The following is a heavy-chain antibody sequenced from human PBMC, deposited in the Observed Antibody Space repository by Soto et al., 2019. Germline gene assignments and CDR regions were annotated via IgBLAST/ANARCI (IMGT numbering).Heavy chain of an antibody. CDR2: ISGSGGST. V-gene: IGHV3-23*01. CDR1: GFTFSSYA. D-gene: IGHD5-12*01. CDR3: AKIVSGYDYGGQPALDY. Sequence: GGSLRLSCAASGFTFSSYAMSWVRQAPGKGLEWVSAISGSGGSTYYADSVKGRFTISRDNSKNTLYLQMNSLRAEDTAVYYCAKIVSGYDYGGQPALDYWGQGTLVTVSS. J-gene: IGHJ4*02.